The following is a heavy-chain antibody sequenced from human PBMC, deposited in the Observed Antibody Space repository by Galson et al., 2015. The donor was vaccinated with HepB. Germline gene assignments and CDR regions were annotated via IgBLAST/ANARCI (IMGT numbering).Heavy chain of an antibody. V-gene: IGHV1-46*01. J-gene: IGHJ4*02. CDR3: ARGPHQSGYDWSPYFDY. CDR2: INPSGGST. D-gene: IGHD5-12*01. CDR1: GYTFTSYY. Sequence: SVKVSCKASGYTFTSYYMHWVRQAPGQGLEWMGIINPSGGSTSYAQKFQGRVTMTRDTSTSTVYMELSSLRSEDTAVYYCARGPHQSGYDWSPYFDYWGQGTLVTVSS.